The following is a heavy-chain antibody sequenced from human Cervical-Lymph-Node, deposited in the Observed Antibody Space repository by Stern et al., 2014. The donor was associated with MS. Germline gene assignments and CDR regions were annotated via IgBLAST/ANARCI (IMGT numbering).Heavy chain of an antibody. CDR3: ARELGISYGMDV. J-gene: IGHJ6*02. CDR1: GFTFSSYW. Sequence: EVQLVESGGGLVKPGGSLRLSCAASGFTFSSYWMNWVRQAPGKGLGWVSRINCDGRSTSYADSVKGGFTISRDNAKNTLYLQMNGLRAEDTAVYYCARELGISYGMDVWGQGTTVTVSS. V-gene: IGHV3-74*01. CDR2: INCDGRST. D-gene: IGHD3-16*01.